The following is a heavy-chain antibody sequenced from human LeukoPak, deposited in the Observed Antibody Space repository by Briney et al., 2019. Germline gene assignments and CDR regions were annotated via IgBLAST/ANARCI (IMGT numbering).Heavy chain of an antibody. CDR2: ISCSGDST. CDR1: GFTFSSYA. CDR3: AKLWTLRPLPDY. D-gene: IGHD3/OR15-3a*01. V-gene: IGHV3-23*01. J-gene: IGHJ4*02. Sequence: GGSLRLSCAASGFTFSSYAMSWIRQAPGKGLEWISAISCSGDSTYYAASVRGLFTTSRDNSNHTLYLQMNRLSAETTVVYYCAKLWTLRPLPDYWGQGTLVTVSS.